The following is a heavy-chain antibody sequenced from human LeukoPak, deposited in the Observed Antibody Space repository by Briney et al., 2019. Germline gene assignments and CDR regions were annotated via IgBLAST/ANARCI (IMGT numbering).Heavy chain of an antibody. CDR1: GGTFSSYA. D-gene: IGHD3-9*01. CDR3: ASPRGGYDILTGYYSY. Sequence: ASVKVSWKASGGTFSSYAISWVRQAPGQGLEWMGGIIPIFGTANYAQKFQGRVAITADESTSTAYMELSSLRSEDTAVYYCASPRGGYDILTGYYSYWGQGTLVTVSS. J-gene: IGHJ4*02. CDR2: IIPIFGTA. V-gene: IGHV1-69*13.